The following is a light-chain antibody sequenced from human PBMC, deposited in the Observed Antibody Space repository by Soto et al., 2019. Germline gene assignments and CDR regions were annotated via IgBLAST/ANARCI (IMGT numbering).Light chain of an antibody. CDR2: WAS. CDR1: QSVLYSSNNKNY. Sequence: DIVMTQSPDSLAVSLGEGATINCKSSQSVLYSSNNKNYLAWHQQRPGQPPKLLIYWASTRESGVPDRFSGSGSGTDFTLTITSLQAEDVAVYYCQQYESTPPTFGQGTKLEIK. CDR3: QQYESTPPT. J-gene: IGKJ2*01. V-gene: IGKV4-1*01.